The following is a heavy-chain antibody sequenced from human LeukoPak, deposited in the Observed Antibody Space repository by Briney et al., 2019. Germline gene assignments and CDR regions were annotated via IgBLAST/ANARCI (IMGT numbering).Heavy chain of an antibody. CDR2: INHSGST. V-gene: IGHV4-34*01. CDR3: ARLGGSYYGFYVDY. Sequence: KSSETLSLTCAVYGGSFSGYYWSWIRQPPGKGLEWIGEINHSGSTNYNPSLKSRVTISVDTSKNQFSLKLSSVTAADTAVYYCARLGGSYYGFYVDYWGQGTLVTVSS. J-gene: IGHJ4*02. D-gene: IGHD1-26*01. CDR1: GGSFSGYY.